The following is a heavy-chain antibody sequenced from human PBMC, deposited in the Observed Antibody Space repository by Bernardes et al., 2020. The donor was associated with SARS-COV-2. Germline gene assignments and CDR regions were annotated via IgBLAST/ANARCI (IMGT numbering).Heavy chain of an antibody. V-gene: IGHV1-18*01. D-gene: IGHD3-3*01. J-gene: IGHJ4*02. CDR2: ISAYNGNT. CDR1: GYTFTSYG. CDR3: ARAIYYDFWSGYDY. Sequence: ASVKVSCKASGYTFTSYGISWVRQAPGQGLEWMGWISAYNGNTNYAQKLQGRVTMTTDTSTSTAYMELRSLRSDDTAVYYCARAIYYDFWSGYDYWGQGTLVTVSS.